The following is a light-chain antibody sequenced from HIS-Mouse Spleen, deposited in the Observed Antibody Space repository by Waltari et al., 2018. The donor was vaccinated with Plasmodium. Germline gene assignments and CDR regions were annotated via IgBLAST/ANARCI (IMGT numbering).Light chain of an antibody. J-gene: IGLJ1*01. Sequence: QSALTHPAPVSGSPGQPITISCTGTSSHVGRYNLVSWYQQHPGKAPKLMIYEGSKRPSGVSNRFSGSKSGNTASLTISGLQAEDEADYYCCSYAGSSTYVFGTGTKVTVL. V-gene: IGLV2-23*01. CDR1: SSHVGRYNL. CDR2: EGS. CDR3: CSYAGSSTYV.